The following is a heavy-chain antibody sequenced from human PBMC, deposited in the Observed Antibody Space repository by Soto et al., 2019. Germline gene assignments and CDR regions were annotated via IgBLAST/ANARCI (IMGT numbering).Heavy chain of an antibody. J-gene: IGHJ5*02. CDR1: GYTFTGYF. Sequence: ASVKVSCKASGYTFTGYFMHWLRQAPGQGLEWMGWINPYSGGADYAQSFQGRVTMTRDTSISTVYMELSRLRFDDTAVYYCARVIRGAYYNSPLDTWGQGTVVTVSS. D-gene: IGHD3-10*01. CDR3: ARVIRGAYYNSPLDT. CDR2: INPYSGGA. V-gene: IGHV1-2*02.